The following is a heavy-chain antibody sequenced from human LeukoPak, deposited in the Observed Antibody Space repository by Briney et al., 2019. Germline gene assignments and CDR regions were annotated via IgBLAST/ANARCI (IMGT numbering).Heavy chain of an antibody. CDR2: ISGSGGST. Sequence: GGSLRLSCAASGFTFSSYATSWVRQAPGKGLEWVSAISGSGGSTYYADSVKGRFTISRDNSKNTLYLQMNSLRAEDTAVYYCAKDLLGFLEHPDIWGQGTMVTVSS. D-gene: IGHD3-3*01. V-gene: IGHV3-23*01. CDR1: GFTFSSYA. J-gene: IGHJ3*02. CDR3: AKDLLGFLEHPDI.